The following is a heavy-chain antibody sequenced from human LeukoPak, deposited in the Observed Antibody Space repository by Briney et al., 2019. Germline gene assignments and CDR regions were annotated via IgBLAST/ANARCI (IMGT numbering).Heavy chain of an antibody. D-gene: IGHD3-10*01. V-gene: IGHV4-4*07. J-gene: IGHJ4*01. CDR3: ASGDYGAGSPVMRY. CDR2: IYTSGDT. Sequence: SETLSLTCTVSGGSISSYYWSWVRQPAGKGLEWIGRIYTSGDTKYNPSLKSRVTISVGASNNQFSLKLTSVTAADTAVYYCASGDYGAGSPVMRYWGHGTLVIVSS. CDR1: GGSISSYY.